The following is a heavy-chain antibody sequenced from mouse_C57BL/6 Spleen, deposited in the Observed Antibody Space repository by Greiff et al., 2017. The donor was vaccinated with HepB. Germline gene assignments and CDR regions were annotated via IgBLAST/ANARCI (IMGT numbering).Heavy chain of an antibody. Sequence: DVKLVESGGGLVKPGGSLKLSCAASGFTFSDYGMHWVRQAPEKGLEWVAYISSGSSTIYYADTVKGRFTISRDNAKNTLFLQMTSLRSEDPAMYYCGSHLGRYYFDYWGQGTTLTVSS. CDR1: GFTFSDYG. D-gene: IGHD4-1*01. CDR3: GSHLGRYYFDY. J-gene: IGHJ2*01. V-gene: IGHV5-17*01. CDR2: ISSGSSTI.